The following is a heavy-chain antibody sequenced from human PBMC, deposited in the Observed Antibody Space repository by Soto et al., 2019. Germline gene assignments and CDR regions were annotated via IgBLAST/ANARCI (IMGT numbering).Heavy chain of an antibody. D-gene: IGHD3-3*01. CDR1: GGTFRTES. CDR3: ARGHEYESKSDAFDV. V-gene: IGHV1-69*13. Sequence: QVHLVQSGAEVKKPGSSVKVSCKYSGGTFRTESINWVRQAPGQGLEWMGGILPFFGIADYAPRFQGRVTTSADVVGTTPYTVFGSRTALVTAFYSCARGHEYESKSDAFDVWGQGTMVTVSA. J-gene: IGHJ3*01. CDR2: ILPFFGIA.